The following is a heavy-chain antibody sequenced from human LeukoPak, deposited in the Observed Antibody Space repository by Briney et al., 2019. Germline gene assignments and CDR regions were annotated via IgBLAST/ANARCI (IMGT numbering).Heavy chain of an antibody. Sequence: PSETLSLTCTVSGGSISSYYWSWIRQPPGKGLELIGYIYYSGSTNYNPSLKSRVTISVDTSKNQFSLKLSSVTAADTAVYYCARGKRWELHAFDIWGQGTMVTVSS. V-gene: IGHV4-59*01. J-gene: IGHJ3*02. CDR2: IYYSGST. D-gene: IGHD1-26*01. CDR3: ARGKRWELHAFDI. CDR1: GGSISSYY.